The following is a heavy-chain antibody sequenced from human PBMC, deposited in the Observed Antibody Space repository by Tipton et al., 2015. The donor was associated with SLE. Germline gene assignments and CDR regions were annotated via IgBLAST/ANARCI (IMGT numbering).Heavy chain of an antibody. D-gene: IGHD3-10*01. Sequence: QLVQSGGGLVQPGGSLRLSCAASGFTFSNYWMNWVRQAPGKGLEWVANIKQDGSERYYADSVEGRFAISRDNANNSLYLQMNSLRAEDTAVYYCARPSTTVVPDYWGRGTLVTVSS. V-gene: IGHV3-7*01. J-gene: IGHJ4*02. CDR1: GFTFSNYW. CDR3: ARPSTTVVPDY. CDR2: IKQDGSER.